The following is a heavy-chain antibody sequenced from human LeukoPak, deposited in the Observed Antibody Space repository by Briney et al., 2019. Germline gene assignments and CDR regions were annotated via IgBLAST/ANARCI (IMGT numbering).Heavy chain of an antibody. CDR3: ARSIIVVVAAGALDI. V-gene: IGHV4-59*08. Sequence: PSETLSLTCTVSGDSISSYYWSWIRQPPGKGLEWIGYIYHSGNTNSNPSLKSRVTISVDTTKNQFSLKLSSVTAADTAVYYCARSIIVVVAAGALDIWGQGTMVTVSP. D-gene: IGHD2-21*02. CDR2: IYHSGNT. J-gene: IGHJ3*02. CDR1: GDSISSYY.